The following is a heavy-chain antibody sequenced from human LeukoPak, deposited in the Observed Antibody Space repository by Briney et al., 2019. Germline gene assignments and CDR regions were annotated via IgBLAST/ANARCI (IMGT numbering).Heavy chain of an antibody. CDR3: AGITIFGVVINYYGMDV. Sequence: SETLSLTCTVSGGSISSYYWSWIRQPPGKGLEWIGYIYYSGSTNYNPSLKSRVTISVDTSKNQFSLKLSSVTAADTAVYYCAGITIFGVVINYYGMDVWGQGTTVTVSS. V-gene: IGHV4-59*12. J-gene: IGHJ6*02. CDR1: GGSISSYY. CDR2: IYYSGST. D-gene: IGHD3-3*01.